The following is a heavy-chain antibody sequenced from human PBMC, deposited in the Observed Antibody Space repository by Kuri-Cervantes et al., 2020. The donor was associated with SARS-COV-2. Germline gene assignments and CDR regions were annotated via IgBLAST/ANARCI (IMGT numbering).Heavy chain of an antibody. CDR2: IYTSGST. Sequence: LRLCCTVSGGSISSGDYYWSWIRQPAGKGLEWIGYIYTSGSTNYNPSLKSRVTISVDTSKNQFSLKLSSVTAADTAVYYCARYDFGVKLEDFDPWGQGTLVTVSS. D-gene: IGHD3-3*01. CDR1: GGSISSGDYY. J-gene: IGHJ5*02. CDR3: ARYDFGVKLEDFDP. V-gene: IGHV4-61*09.